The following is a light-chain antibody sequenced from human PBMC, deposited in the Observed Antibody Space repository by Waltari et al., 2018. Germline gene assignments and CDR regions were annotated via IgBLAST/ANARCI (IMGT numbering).Light chain of an antibody. Sequence: EIEMTQFPATLSLTPGERATLSCRASHSLASNVAWYQQHPGPAPRLLIFAASTRATGVPARFSGSGSGTEFTLTISSLQSEDFAVYYCHQYLKWPFTFGPGTKVDIK. V-gene: IGKV3-15*01. CDR3: HQYLKWPFT. CDR1: HSLASN. J-gene: IGKJ3*01. CDR2: AAS.